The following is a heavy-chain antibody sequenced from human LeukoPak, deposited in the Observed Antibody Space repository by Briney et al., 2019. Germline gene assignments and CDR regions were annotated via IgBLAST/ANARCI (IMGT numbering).Heavy chain of an antibody. J-gene: IGHJ6*02. V-gene: IGHV3-30*18. CDR3: AKTYTQAGYYYYGMDV. D-gene: IGHD4-11*01. CDR2: ISYDGSNK. CDR1: GFTFSSYG. Sequence: GGSLRLSCAASGFTFSSYGMPWVRQAPGKGLEWVAVISYDGSNKYYADSVKGRFTISRDNSKNTLYLQMNSLRAEDTAVYYCAKTYTQAGYYYYGMDVWGQGTTVTVSS.